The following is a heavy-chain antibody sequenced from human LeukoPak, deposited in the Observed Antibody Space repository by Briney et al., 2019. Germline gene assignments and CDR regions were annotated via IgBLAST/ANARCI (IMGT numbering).Heavy chain of an antibody. V-gene: IGHV3-7*03. J-gene: IGHJ4*02. Sequence: GGSLRLSCAASGFTFTNYWMDWVRQAPGKGLEWVANINQGGSEKYYVDSVKGRFTISRDNAKNSLYLQLNNLRADDTALYYCSRSPDYWGQGTLVTVSS. CDR3: SRSPDY. CDR1: GFTFTNYW. CDR2: INQGGSEK.